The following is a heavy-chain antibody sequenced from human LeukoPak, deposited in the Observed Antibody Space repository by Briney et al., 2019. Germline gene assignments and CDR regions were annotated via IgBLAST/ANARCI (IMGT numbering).Heavy chain of an antibody. CDR3: ARRKLYYYGSGSYLDP. J-gene: IGHJ5*02. D-gene: IGHD3-10*01. Sequence: SETLSLTCTVFGYSISSAYYWGWIRQPPGKGLECIGSVYHSGSTNYNPSLKSRVTISVDTSKNQFSLKLSSVTAADTAVYYCARRKLYYYGSGSYLDPWGQGTLVTVSS. CDR1: GYSISSAYY. V-gene: IGHV4-38-2*02. CDR2: VYHSGST.